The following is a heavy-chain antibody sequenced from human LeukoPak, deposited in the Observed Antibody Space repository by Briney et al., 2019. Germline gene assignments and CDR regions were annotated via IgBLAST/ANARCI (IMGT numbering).Heavy chain of an antibody. J-gene: IGHJ3*02. D-gene: IGHD3-22*01. CDR2: ISWDGGST. CDR3: AKDMDYYDSGGDKGSNAFDI. V-gene: IGHV3-43*01. CDR1: GFTFEAYT. Sequence: TGGSLRLSCAASGFTFEAYTMHWVRQAPGKGLEWVSLISWDGGSTYYSDSVKGRFTISRDNSKHSLYLQMNSLRTEDTALYYCAKDMDYYDSGGDKGSNAFDIWGQGTMVTVSS.